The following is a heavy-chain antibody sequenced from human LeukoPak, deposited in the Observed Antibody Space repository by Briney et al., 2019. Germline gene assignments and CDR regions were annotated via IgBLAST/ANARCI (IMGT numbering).Heavy chain of an antibody. Sequence: TSETLSLTCTVSGGSISGNYWSWIRQPPGEGLEWIGYIYHTGHTHYNPSLKSRVTMSMDTSKSQLSLKMSSVTAADTAVYYCARHPFMSPFVYWGQGTLVTVSS. CDR1: GGSISGNY. CDR3: ARHPFMSPFVY. V-gene: IGHV4-59*08. J-gene: IGHJ4*02. CDR2: IYHTGHT. D-gene: IGHD3-10*02.